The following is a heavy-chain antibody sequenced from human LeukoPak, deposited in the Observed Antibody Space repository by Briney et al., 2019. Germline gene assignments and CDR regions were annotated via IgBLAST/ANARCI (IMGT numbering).Heavy chain of an antibody. CDR1: GFTSSSYA. V-gene: IGHV3-23*01. CDR3: AKDHSSGWYGSLDY. J-gene: IGHJ4*02. CDR2: ISGSGGST. D-gene: IGHD6-19*01. Sequence: PGGSLRLSCAASGFTSSSYATSWVRHAPREWLEWVSAISGSGGSTYYADSVKGRFTISRDNSKNTLYLQMNSLRAEDTAVYYCAKDHSSGWYGSLDYWGQGTLVTVSS.